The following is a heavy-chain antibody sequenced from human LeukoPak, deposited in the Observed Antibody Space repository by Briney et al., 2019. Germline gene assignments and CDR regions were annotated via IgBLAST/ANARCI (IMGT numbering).Heavy chain of an antibody. Sequence: SETLSLTCTVSGGSIRSYYWSWIRQTPGKGLEWIANIYYSGSTNHNPSLKGRVTISVDTSKNQFSLKLSSVTAADTAVYYCARAGYSSGWYINHFDYWGQGTLVTVSS. V-gene: IGHV4-59*01. J-gene: IGHJ4*02. CDR2: IYYSGST. CDR3: ARAGYSSGWYINHFDY. D-gene: IGHD6-19*01. CDR1: GGSIRSYY.